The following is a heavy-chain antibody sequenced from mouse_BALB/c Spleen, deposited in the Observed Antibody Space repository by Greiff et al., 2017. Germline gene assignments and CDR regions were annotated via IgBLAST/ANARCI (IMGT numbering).Heavy chain of an antibody. CDR3: AREGLRDYYFDY. CDR1: GFTFSSYY. J-gene: IGHJ2*01. CDR2: INSNGGST. D-gene: IGHD2-4*01. V-gene: IGHV5-6-2*01. Sequence: EVNVVESGGGLVKLGGSLKLSCAASGFTFSSYYMSWVRQTPEKRLELVAAINSNGGSTYYPDTVKGRFTISRDNAKNTLYLQMSSLKSEDTALYYCAREGLRDYYFDYWGQGTTLTVSS.